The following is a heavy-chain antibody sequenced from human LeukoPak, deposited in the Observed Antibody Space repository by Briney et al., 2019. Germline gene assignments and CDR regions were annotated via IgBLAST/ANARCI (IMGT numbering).Heavy chain of an antibody. CDR2: INPNSGGT. V-gene: IGHV1-2*06. J-gene: IGHJ4*02. CDR3: ARGQYDSSGYYFESTFTR. Sequence: ASVMVSCKASGYTFTGYYLHWVRQAPGHGLEWMGRINPNSGGTNFAQKFQGRVTMTRDTSISTAYMELSSLRSDDTAVYCCARGQYDSSGYYFESTFTRWGQGTLVTVSS. D-gene: IGHD3-22*01. CDR1: GYTFTGYY.